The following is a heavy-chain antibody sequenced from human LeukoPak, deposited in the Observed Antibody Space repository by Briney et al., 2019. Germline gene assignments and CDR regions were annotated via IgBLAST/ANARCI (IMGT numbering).Heavy chain of an antibody. Sequence: GGSLRLSCAASGFTFSNAWMSWVRQAPGKGLECVVRIKSKTDGGTTDYAGTVKGRFTISRDDSKNTLYLQMNRLKTEDTAVYYCTADHWWELTQFDYWGQGTLVTVSS. D-gene: IGHD1-26*01. CDR3: TADHWWELTQFDY. CDR2: IKSKTDGGTT. V-gene: IGHV3-15*01. CDR1: GFTFSNAW. J-gene: IGHJ4*02.